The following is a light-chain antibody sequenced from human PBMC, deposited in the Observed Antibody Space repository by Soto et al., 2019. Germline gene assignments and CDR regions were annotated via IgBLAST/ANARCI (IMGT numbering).Light chain of an antibody. CDR3: AAWDASLYGWV. CDR1: SSDVGGYNY. Sequence: QSALTQPRSVSGSPGQSVTISCTGTSSDVGGYNYVSWYQQHPGKAPKLMIYDVSKRPSGVPDRFSGSKSGNTASLTISGLQAEDEADYYCAAWDASLYGWVFGGGTQLTVL. CDR2: DVS. V-gene: IGLV2-11*01. J-gene: IGLJ3*02.